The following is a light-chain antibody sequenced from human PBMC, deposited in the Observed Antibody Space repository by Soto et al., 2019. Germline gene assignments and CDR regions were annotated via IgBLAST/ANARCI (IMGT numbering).Light chain of an antibody. J-gene: IGKJ4*01. Sequence: DIVMTQSPDSLALSLGERATITCKSSQTILKTYNNKICLAWYQQKPGQPPKLLIYWASTRDFGVPDRFSGSGSGTEFTLTISSLQDEDVAVYYCQQYYTTPITFGGGTKVDIK. V-gene: IGKV4-1*01. CDR2: WAS. CDR3: QQYYTTPIT. CDR1: QTILKTYNNKIC.